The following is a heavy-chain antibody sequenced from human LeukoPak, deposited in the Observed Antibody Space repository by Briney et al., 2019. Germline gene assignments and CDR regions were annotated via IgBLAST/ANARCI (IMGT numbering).Heavy chain of an antibody. V-gene: IGHV3-23*01. CDR2: ISGSGGST. J-gene: IGHJ4*02. CDR3: GSLRAHYYDTLRGAQAPDGVPDY. Sequence: PGRSLRLSCAASGFTFSSYAMSWVRQAPGKGLEWVSAISGSGGSTYYADSVKGRFTISRDNSKNTLYLQMNSLRAEDTAVYYCGSLRAHYYDTLRGAQAPDGVPDYWGQGTLVTVSS. CDR1: GFTFSSYA. D-gene: IGHD3-22*01.